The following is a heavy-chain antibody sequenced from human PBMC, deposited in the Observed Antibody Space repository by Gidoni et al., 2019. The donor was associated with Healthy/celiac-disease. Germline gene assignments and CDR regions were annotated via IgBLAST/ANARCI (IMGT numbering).Heavy chain of an antibody. CDR3: ARPVRLDSSSWLIFDY. Sequence: QLQLQESGPGLVKPSETLSLTCTVSGGSISSSSYYWGWIRQPPGKGLEWIGSIYYSGSTYYNPSLKSRVTISVDTSKNQFSLKLSSVTAADTAVYYCARPVRLDSSSWLIFDYWGQGTLVTVSS. CDR1: GGSISSSSYY. D-gene: IGHD6-13*01. V-gene: IGHV4-39*01. J-gene: IGHJ4*02. CDR2: IYYSGST.